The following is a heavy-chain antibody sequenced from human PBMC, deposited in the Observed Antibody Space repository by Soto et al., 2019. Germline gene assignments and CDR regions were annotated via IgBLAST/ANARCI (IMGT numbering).Heavy chain of an antibody. CDR1: GFSLSSVGVG. V-gene: IGHV2-5*02. D-gene: IGHD7-27*01. CDR2: IYWDDDK. CDR3: AHTLDWGEGRFDY. Sequence: QITLKESGPTLVKPTQTLTLTCSFSGFSLSSVGVGVGWIRQPPGKALEWLALIYWDDDKRYSPSLKSRLTITKDTSKIQLVLTMTNSDPVDTATYYCAHTLDWGEGRFDYWGQGTLVTVSS. J-gene: IGHJ4*02.